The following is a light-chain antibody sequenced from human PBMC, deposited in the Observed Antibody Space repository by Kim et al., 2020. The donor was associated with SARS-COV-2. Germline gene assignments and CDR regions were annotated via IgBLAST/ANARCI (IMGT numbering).Light chain of an antibody. J-gene: IGLJ2*01. Sequence: GQSITISCTGTSSDVGRYDFVSWYQQLPGKAPKLIIYDVTNRPSGVSSRFSASKSGSTASLTISGLQAEDEGDYYCSSFTSSNTRLFGGGTQLTVL. V-gene: IGLV2-14*03. CDR1: SSDVGRYDF. CDR3: SSFTSSNTRL. CDR2: DVT.